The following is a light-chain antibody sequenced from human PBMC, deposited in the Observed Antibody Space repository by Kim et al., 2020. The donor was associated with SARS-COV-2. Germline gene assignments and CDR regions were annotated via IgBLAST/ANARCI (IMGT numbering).Light chain of an antibody. V-gene: IGKV1-39*01. CDR3: QQSDSTPHT. CDR1: QSISSY. J-gene: IGKJ2*01. Sequence: DIQMIQSPSSLSASVGDRVTITCRASQSISSYLNWYQQKPGKAPKLLIYAASSLQSGVPSRFSGSGSGTDFTLTISSLQPEDFATYYCQQSDSTPHTFGQGTKLEI. CDR2: AAS.